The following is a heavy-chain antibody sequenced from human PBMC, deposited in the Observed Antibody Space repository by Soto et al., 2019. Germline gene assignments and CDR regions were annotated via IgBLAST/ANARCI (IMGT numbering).Heavy chain of an antibody. CDR2: IYWDDDE. J-gene: IGHJ5*02. CDR1: GFSLATPGVA. V-gene: IGHV2-5*02. D-gene: IGHD6-19*01. Sequence: QVTLKESGPTLVKPTQTLTLTCNFSGFSLATPGVAVGWLRQTPGKALEWLGHIYWDDDERYSPSLQNRLSITKDTSKNQVVLTLTNMKPLDTGTYYCAPFSGMIYGFDPWCQGTLVTVSS. CDR3: APFSGMIYGFDP.